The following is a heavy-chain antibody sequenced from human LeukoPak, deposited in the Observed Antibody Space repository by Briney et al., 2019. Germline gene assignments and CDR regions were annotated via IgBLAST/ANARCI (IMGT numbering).Heavy chain of an antibody. CDR1: GGSISSYY. Sequence: SETQSLTCTVSGGSISSYYWSWIRQPPGKGLEWIGYIYYSGSTNYNPSLKSRVTISVDTSKNQFSLKLSSVTAADTAVYYCARGIAAAGNSIDYWGQGTLVTVSS. D-gene: IGHD6-13*01. V-gene: IGHV4-59*01. J-gene: IGHJ4*02. CDR3: ARGIAAAGNSIDY. CDR2: IYYSGST.